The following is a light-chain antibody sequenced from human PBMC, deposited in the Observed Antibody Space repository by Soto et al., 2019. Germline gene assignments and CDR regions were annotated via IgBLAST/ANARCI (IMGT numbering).Light chain of an antibody. Sequence: QSVLTQPPSVSGSPGQSVTISCTGTSSDVGGYNYVSWYQQHPGKAPKLMIYEVSKRPSGVPDRFSGSKSGNTASLTVSGLQAEDEADYYCSSYAGSNVVFGGGTKLTVL. CDR1: SSDVGGYNY. J-gene: IGLJ2*01. V-gene: IGLV2-8*01. CDR3: SSYAGSNVV. CDR2: EVS.